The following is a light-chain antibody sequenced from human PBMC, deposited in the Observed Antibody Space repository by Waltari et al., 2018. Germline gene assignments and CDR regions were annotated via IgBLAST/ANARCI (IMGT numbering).Light chain of an antibody. V-gene: IGLV2-14*01. CDR1: SGDIGNYKF. J-gene: IGLJ3*02. CDR2: DVS. CDR3: SSYTTTSSWV. Sequence: QSALTQPASVSGSPGQSLTIPCTGTSGDIGNYKFVSWYQQEPGRAPKLIVYDVSQRPSGVSNRFSGSKSGNTASLTISGVQAEDEADYYCSSYTTTSSWVFGGGTKLTVL.